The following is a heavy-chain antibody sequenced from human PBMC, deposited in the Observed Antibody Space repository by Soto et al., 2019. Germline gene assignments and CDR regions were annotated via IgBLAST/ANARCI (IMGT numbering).Heavy chain of an antibody. CDR3: ARERAAGYLDY. V-gene: IGHV3-33*01. CDR2: IWYDGSNT. D-gene: IGHD6-13*01. Sequence: GESLKISCAASTFTFSSYAMHWVRQAPGKGLEWVALIWYDGSNTKYEDSLKGRFTISRDNSKNTLYLQLNSLRGEDTAVYYCARERAAGYLDYWGQGTLVTVSS. J-gene: IGHJ4*02. CDR1: TFTFSSYA.